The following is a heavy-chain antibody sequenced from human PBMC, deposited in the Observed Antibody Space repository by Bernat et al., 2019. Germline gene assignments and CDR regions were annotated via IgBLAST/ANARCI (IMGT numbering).Heavy chain of an antibody. CDR1: GFTFSSYA. Sequence: QVQLVESGGGVVQPGRSLRLSCAASGFTFSSYAMHWVRQAPGKGLEWVAVISYDGSNKYYSGSVKGRFTISRDNSKNTLYLQMNSLRAEDTAVYYCARERLSRYFDWSDAFDIWGQGTMVTVSS. D-gene: IGHD3-9*01. V-gene: IGHV3-30-3*01. CDR3: ARERLSRYFDWSDAFDI. CDR2: ISYDGSNK. J-gene: IGHJ3*02.